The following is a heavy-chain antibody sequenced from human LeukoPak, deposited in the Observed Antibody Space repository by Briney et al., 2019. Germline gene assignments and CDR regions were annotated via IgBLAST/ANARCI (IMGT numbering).Heavy chain of an antibody. CDR3: ARGGTYYYYMDV. J-gene: IGHJ6*03. Sequence: GSLRLSCAASGFTFSSYSMNWVRQAPGKGLEWVSSISSSSSYIYYADSVKGRFTISRDNAKNSLYLQMNSLRAEDTAVYYCARGGTYYYYMDVWGKGTTVTVSS. V-gene: IGHV3-21*01. CDR1: GFTFSSYS. CDR2: ISSSSSYI. D-gene: IGHD3-16*01.